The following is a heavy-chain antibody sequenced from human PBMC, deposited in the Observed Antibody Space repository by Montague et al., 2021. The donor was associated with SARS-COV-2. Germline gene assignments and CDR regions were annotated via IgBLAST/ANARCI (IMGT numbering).Heavy chain of an antibody. CDR1: GGSISSSNYY. Sequence: SETLSLTCTVSGGSISSSNYYWDWIRQPPGKGLEWIGSIYDSVSTYYNPSLQSRVTISVDTSKNHFSLKLSSVTAADTAVYYCARRGRKLLPVATTVGGFDIWGQGTMVTVSS. D-gene: IGHD5-12*01. J-gene: IGHJ3*02. CDR3: ARRGRKLLPVATTVGGFDI. CDR2: IYDSVST. V-gene: IGHV4-39*02.